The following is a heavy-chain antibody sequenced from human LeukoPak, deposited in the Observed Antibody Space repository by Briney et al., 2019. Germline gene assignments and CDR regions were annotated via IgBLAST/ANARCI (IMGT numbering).Heavy chain of an antibody. CDR2: INRNSGGT. CDR3: ARVRTEFDY. J-gene: IGHJ4*02. V-gene: IGHV1-2*02. Sequence: ASVKVSCKASGYTFTGYYMHWVGQAPGQGLDWLGWINRNSGGTNYAQKFQGRVTMTRDTSISTAYMELSRLRSDDTAVYYCARVRTEFDYWGQGTLVTVSS. D-gene: IGHD4-17*01. CDR1: GYTFTGYY.